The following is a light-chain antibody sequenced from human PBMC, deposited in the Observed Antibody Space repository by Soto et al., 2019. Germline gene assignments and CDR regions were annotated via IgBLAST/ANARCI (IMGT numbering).Light chain of an antibody. V-gene: IGKV1-9*01. Sequence: DIQLTQSPSFLSASVGDRITITCRASQGVGRDLAWYQQKPGEAPKRLISAASSWQGGGPSRFSGSGSGTEFTLTISYLQPEDFATYYCQQLYDYPLTFGGGTKVEIK. CDR2: AAS. CDR3: QQLYDYPLT. J-gene: IGKJ4*01. CDR1: QGVGRD.